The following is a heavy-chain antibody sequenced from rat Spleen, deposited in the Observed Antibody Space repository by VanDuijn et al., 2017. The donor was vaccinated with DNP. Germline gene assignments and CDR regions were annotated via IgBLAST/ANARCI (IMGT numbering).Heavy chain of an antibody. Sequence: EVQLVESGGGLVQPGRSLKLSCAASGFTLSNYGMHWIRQTPTRGLEWVATISTSGGSTYYRDSVKGRFTISRDNAKSTLYLQMDSLRSEDTATYYGTTDAAYWGQGTLVTVSS. J-gene: IGHJ3*01. CDR2: ISTSGGST. V-gene: IGHV5-19*01. CDR1: GFTLSNYG. CDR3: TTDAAY.